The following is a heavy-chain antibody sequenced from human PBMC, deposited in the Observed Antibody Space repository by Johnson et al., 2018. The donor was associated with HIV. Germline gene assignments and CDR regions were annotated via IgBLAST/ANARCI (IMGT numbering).Heavy chain of an antibody. D-gene: IGHD6-6*01. CDR1: GFTFDDYG. CDR3: TRRDSSELGDAFDI. CDR2: INWNGGST. J-gene: IGHJ3*02. V-gene: IGHV3-20*04. Sequence: VQLVESGGGVVRPGGSLRLSCAASGFTFDDYGMSWVRQAPGKGLEWVSGINWNGGSTGYADSVKCRFTISRDNAKNSLYLQMNSLRAEDTALYFCTRRDSSELGDAFDIWGQGTMVTVSS.